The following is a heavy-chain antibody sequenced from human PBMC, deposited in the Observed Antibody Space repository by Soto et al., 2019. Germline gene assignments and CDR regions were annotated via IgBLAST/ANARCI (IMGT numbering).Heavy chain of an antibody. CDR3: ARSSETSTMDV. V-gene: IGHV4-34*01. CDR1: GGSFSGYY. Sequence: PSETLSLTCAVYGGSFSGYYWSWIRQPPGKGLEWIGEINHSGSTNYNPSLESRVTISVDTSKNQFSLKLSSVTAADTAVYYCARSSETSTMDVWGKGTTVTAP. D-gene: IGHD6-6*01. J-gene: IGHJ6*03. CDR2: INHSGST.